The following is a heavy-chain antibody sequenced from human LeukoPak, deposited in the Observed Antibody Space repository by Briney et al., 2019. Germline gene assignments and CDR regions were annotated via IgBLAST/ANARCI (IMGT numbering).Heavy chain of an antibody. Sequence: SETLSLTCTVSGGSISSSSYYWGWIRQPPGKGLEWIGSIYYSGSTYYNPSLKSRVTISVDTSKNQFSLKLSSVTAADTAVYYCARDARVQKWFGEVIMTTTYYFDDWGQGTLVTVSS. D-gene: IGHD3-10*01. CDR1: GGSISSSSYY. CDR3: ARDARVQKWFGEVIMTTTYYFDD. V-gene: IGHV4-39*02. CDR2: IYYSGST. J-gene: IGHJ4*02.